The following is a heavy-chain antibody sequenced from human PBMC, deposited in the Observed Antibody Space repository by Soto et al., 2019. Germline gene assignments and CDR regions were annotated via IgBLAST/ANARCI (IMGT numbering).Heavy chain of an antibody. V-gene: IGHV3-23*01. CDR1: GFTFSSYA. J-gene: IGHJ4*02. D-gene: IGHD6-13*01. Sequence: GGSLRLSCAASGFTFSSYAMSWVRQAPGKGLEWVSAISGSGGSTYYADSVKGRFTISRDNSKNTLYLQMNSLRAEDTAVYYCAKFEYGGSSWFPSIDYWGQGTLVTVSS. CDR2: ISGSGGST. CDR3: AKFEYGGSSWFPSIDY.